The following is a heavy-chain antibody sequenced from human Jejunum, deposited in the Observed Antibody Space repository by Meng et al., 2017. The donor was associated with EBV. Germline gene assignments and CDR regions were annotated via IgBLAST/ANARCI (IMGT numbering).Heavy chain of an antibody. Sequence: GQVVGCGGGLVKPGGSLRLSCEVSGFTFSDYSMSWMRQAPGKGLEWVSYISSGGTTIYYADSVKGRFTISRDNGKNSLYLEMNSLRADDTAMYYCASPPGGGTGGYWGQGTLVTVSS. D-gene: IGHD2-8*02. J-gene: IGHJ4*02. CDR1: GFTFSDYS. CDR3: ASPPGGGTGGY. V-gene: IGHV3-11*01. CDR2: ISSGGTTI.